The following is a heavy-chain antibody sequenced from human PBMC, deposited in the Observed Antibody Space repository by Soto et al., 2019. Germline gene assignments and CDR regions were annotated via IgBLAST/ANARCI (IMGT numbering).Heavy chain of an antibody. Sequence: ASVKVSCKASGYTFIDCYIHWVRQAPGQGFEWMGRISPRSGGTNYAQKFQGRVTMTWDTSLNTAYMELSSLISEDTAVYYCARPPGYISDWYYFDLWGQGTLVTVSS. CDR1: GYTFIDCY. V-gene: IGHV1-2*02. CDR3: ARPPGYISDWYYFDL. J-gene: IGHJ4*02. D-gene: IGHD3-9*01. CDR2: ISPRSGGT.